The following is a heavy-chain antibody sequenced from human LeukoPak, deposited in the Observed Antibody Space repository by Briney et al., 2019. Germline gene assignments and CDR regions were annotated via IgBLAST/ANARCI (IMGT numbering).Heavy chain of an antibody. CDR3: ARGERYPYYFDY. V-gene: IGHV3-33*01. Sequence: GRSLRLSCAASGFTFSSYGMHWVRQAPGKGLEWVAVIWYDGSNKYYADSVEGRFTISRDNSKNTLYLQMNSLRAEDTAVYYCARGERYPYYFDYWGQGTLVTVSS. CDR2: IWYDGSNK. CDR1: GFTFSSYG. J-gene: IGHJ4*02. D-gene: IGHD1-26*01.